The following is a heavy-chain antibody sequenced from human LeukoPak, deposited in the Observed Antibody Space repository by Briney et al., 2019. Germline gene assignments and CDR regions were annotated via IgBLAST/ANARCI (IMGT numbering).Heavy chain of an antibody. CDR3: ARGRLPPPSSSWYNWFDP. J-gene: IGHJ5*02. CDR1: GYTFTSYD. Sequence: ASVKVSCKASGYTFTSYDINWVRQATGQGLEWMGWMNPNSGNTGYAQKFQGRVTMTRNTSISTAYMELSSLRSEDTAVYYCARGRLPPPSSSWYNWFDPWGQGTLVTVSS. V-gene: IGHV1-8*01. CDR2: MNPNSGNT. D-gene: IGHD6-13*01.